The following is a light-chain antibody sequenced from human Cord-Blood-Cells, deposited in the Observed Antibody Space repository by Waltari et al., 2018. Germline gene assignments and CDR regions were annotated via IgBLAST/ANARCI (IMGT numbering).Light chain of an antibody. CDR1: KSLVHSDGNTY. V-gene: IGKV2-30*02. CDR2: KVS. CDR3: MQGTHWPPWT. J-gene: IGKJ1*01. Sequence: DVVMTQSPLSLPVTLGQPASISCRSSKSLVHSDGNTYLNWFQQRPGQSPRRLIYKVSNRDSGVPDRFSGSGSGTDFTLKISRVEAEDVGVYYCMQGTHWPPWTFGQGTK.